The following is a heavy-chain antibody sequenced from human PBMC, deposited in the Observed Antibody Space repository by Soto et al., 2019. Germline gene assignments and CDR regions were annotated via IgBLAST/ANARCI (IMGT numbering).Heavy chain of an antibody. CDR2: IVVGSGNT. D-gene: IGHD2-2*02. CDR3: AADVAVTGPYNMDV. Sequence: SVKVSCKASGFTFTSSAMQWVRQARGQRLEWIGWIVVGSGNTNYAQKFQERVTITRDMSTSTAYMELSSLRSEVTAVYYCAADVAVTGPYNMDVWGKGTTVTVSS. J-gene: IGHJ6*03. V-gene: IGHV1-58*02. CDR1: GFTFTSSA.